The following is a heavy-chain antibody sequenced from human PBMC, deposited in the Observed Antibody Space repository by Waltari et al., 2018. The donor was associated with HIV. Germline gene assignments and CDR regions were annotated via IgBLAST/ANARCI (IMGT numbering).Heavy chain of an antibody. D-gene: IGHD2-2*01. V-gene: IGHV3-74*01. Sequence: EVQLVESGGGLIQPGGSLRLSCEASGFPFSSYWMNWVRQAPGKGLVCVSRINSDGSSTTYADSVRGRFTISRDNAKNTLYLQMNSLGAEDTAEYFCARGGYCSSAGCYASRYYFIMDVWGQGTTVTVSS. J-gene: IGHJ6*02. CDR2: INSDGSST. CDR3: ARGGYCSSAGCYASRYYFIMDV. CDR1: GFPFSSYW.